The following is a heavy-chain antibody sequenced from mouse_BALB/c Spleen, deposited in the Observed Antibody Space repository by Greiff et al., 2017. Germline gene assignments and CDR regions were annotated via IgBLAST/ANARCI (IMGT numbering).Heavy chain of an antibody. J-gene: IGHJ2*01. D-gene: IGHD1-1*01. CDR1: GYTFTSYW. Sequence: QVQLQQPGAELVRPGASVKLSCKASGYTFTSYWINWVKQRPGQGLEWIGNIYPSDSYTNYNQKFKDKATLTVDKSSSTAYMQLSSPTSEDSAVYYCTRDGSSYVDYWGQGTTLTVSS. CDR2: IYPSDSYT. CDR3: TRDGSSYVDY. V-gene: IGHV1-69*02.